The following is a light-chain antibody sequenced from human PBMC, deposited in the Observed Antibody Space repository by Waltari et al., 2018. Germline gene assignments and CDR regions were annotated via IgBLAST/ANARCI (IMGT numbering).Light chain of an antibody. Sequence: SYVLTQPPSVSVAPGETARITCWGNNIESKSVHWYRQRPGQAPVVVISYANDRAAGIPERFSGSNSGNTATLTISRVEAGDEADYYCQVWDANTDPGVFGTGTEVTVL. CDR3: QVWDANTDPGV. V-gene: IGLV3-21*01. CDR2: YAN. CDR1: NIESKS. J-gene: IGLJ1*01.